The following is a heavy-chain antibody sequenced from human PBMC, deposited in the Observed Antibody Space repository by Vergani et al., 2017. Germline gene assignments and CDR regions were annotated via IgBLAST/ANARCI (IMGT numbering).Heavy chain of an antibody. D-gene: IGHD4-11*01. CDR3: ARDQYPRGNFDY. CDR1: GYTFTSYG. J-gene: IGHJ4*02. Sequence: QVQLVQSGGEVRKPGASVKVSCKASGYTFTSYGISWVRQAPGQGLEWMGWISNYNGNTNYAQKLQGRVTLTTDTSTSTAYMELRSLRSDDTAVYYCARDQYPRGNFDYGGQGTLVTVSS. CDR2: ISNYNGNT. V-gene: IGHV1-18*04.